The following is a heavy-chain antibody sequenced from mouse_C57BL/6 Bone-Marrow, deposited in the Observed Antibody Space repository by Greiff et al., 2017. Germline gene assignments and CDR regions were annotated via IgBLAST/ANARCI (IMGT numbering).Heavy chain of an antibody. Sequence: DVKLVESGGGLVKPGGSLKLSCAASGFTFSDYGMHWVRQAPEKGLEWVAYISSGRSTIYYADTVKGRFTISRDNAKNTLFLQMTSLRSEDTAMYYCARGTRFAYWGQGTLVTVSA. CDR1: GFTFSDYG. J-gene: IGHJ3*01. D-gene: IGHD3-3*01. V-gene: IGHV5-17*01. CDR3: ARGTRFAY. CDR2: ISSGRSTI.